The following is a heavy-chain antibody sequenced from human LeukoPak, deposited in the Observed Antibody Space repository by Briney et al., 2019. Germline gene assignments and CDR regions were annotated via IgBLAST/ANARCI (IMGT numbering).Heavy chain of an antibody. CDR2: INHSGST. CDR1: GGSFSGYY. D-gene: IGHD3-10*01. V-gene: IGHV4-34*01. J-gene: IGHJ5*02. CDR3: ARRKNTAIAMVRGVRGGLNWFDP. Sequence: SETLSLTCAVYGGSFSGYYWSWIRQPPGKGLEWIGEINHSGSTNYNPSLKSRVTISVETSKNQFSLKLSSVTAADTAVYYCARRKNTAIAMVRGVRGGLNWFDPWGQGTLVTVSS.